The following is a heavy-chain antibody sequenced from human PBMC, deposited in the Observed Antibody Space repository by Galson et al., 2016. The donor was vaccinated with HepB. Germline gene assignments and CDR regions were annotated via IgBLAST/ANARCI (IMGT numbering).Heavy chain of an antibody. D-gene: IGHD3-22*01. J-gene: IGHJ5*02. CDR1: GGSISSHY. Sequence: SETLSLTCTVSGGSISSHYWSWIRQPPGKGLEWIGYINDSGNPTNNPSLKGRFTISIYTSKHQFSLKLNSVTAAETAVYYCARLQSSAYSYHFASWGQGTLFTVTS. CDR3: ARLQSSAYSYHFAS. V-gene: IGHV4-59*11. CDR2: INDSGNP.